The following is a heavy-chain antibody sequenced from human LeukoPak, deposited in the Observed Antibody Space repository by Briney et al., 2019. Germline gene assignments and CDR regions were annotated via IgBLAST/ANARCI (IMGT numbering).Heavy chain of an antibody. CDR2: IQSDGTNK. V-gene: IGHV3-30*02. CDR1: GFTFSDYG. Sequence: GGSLRLSCAASGFTFSDYGMHWVRQAPGKGLEWVAFIQSDGTNKYSANSVKGRFTISRDNSKNTLYLQMNSLRAEDTAVYYCAKVPKGGYFDYWGQGTLVTVSS. CDR3: AKVPKGGYFDY. D-gene: IGHD2-2*01. J-gene: IGHJ4*02.